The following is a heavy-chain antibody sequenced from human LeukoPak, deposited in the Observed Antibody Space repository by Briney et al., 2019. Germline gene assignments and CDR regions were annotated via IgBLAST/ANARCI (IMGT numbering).Heavy chain of an antibody. CDR1: GFTFSSYS. J-gene: IGHJ4*02. V-gene: IGHV3-21*01. CDR2: ISSSSSYI. Sequence: PGGSLRLSCAASGFTFSSYSMNWVRQAPGKGLEWVSSISSSSSYIYYADSVKGRLTISRDNAKNSLYLQMNSLRAEDTAVYYCARGPPYSSGAGYWGQGTLVTVSS. CDR3: ARGPPYSSGAGY. D-gene: IGHD6-19*01.